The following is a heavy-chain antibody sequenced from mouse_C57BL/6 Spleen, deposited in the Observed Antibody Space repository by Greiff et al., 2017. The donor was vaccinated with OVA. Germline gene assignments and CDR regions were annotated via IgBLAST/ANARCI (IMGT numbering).Heavy chain of an antibody. V-gene: IGHV1-85*01. CDR1: GYTFTSYD. CDR3: ARDERIYYDPTTGGYYAMDY. J-gene: IGHJ4*01. Sequence: VKLMESGPELVKPGASVKLSCKASGYTFTSYDINWVKQRPGQGLEWIGWIYPRDGSTKYNEKFKGKATLTVDTSSSTAYMELHSLTSEDSAVYFCARDERIYYDPTTGGYYAMDYWGQGTSVTVSS. D-gene: IGHD2-4*01. CDR2: IYPRDGST.